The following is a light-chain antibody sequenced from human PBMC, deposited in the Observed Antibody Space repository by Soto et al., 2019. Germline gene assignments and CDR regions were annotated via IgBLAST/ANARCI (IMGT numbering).Light chain of an antibody. Sequence: EIVMTQSPATLSVSPGERATLSCRASQSVRSKLAWYQQKPGQAPRLLIYDASTRAPGVPARFGGSGSGAEFTLTISSLQSEDFAVYSCQHYNNWPAFGQGTKVEIK. CDR3: QHYNNWPA. J-gene: IGKJ1*01. CDR1: QSVRSK. CDR2: DAS. V-gene: IGKV3-15*01.